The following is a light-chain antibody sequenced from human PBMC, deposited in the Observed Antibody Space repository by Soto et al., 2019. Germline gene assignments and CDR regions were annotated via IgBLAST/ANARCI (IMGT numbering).Light chain of an antibody. V-gene: IGLV2-8*01. CDR2: EVS. J-gene: IGLJ2*01. CDR3: SSFAGNNNLV. CDR1: SSDVGGYNY. Sequence: QSALTQPPSASGSHGQSVTISCTGTSSDVGGYNYVSWYQQHPGKAPKLMISEVSKRPSGVPDRFSGSKSGNTASLTVSGLQAEDEADYYCSSFAGNNNLVFGGGTQLTVL.